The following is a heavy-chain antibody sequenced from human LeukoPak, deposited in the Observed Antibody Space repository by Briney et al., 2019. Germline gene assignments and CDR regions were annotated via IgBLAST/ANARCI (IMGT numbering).Heavy chain of an antibody. D-gene: IGHD5-24*01. Sequence: GGSLRLSCATSGLAFSNFWMYWVRQAPGKGLEWVASIKPDGSEDFYADSVKGRFNISRDNAKNSLFLQMTNLKAEDTAVYYCAVDRRFKVFDYWGQGTLVTVSS. V-gene: IGHV3-7*01. CDR2: IKPDGSED. CDR1: GLAFSNFW. J-gene: IGHJ4*02. CDR3: AVDRRFKVFDY.